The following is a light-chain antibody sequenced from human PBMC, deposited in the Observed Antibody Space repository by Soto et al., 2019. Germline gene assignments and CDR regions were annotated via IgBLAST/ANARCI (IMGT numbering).Light chain of an antibody. CDR1: SSNIGAGYD. CDR2: SNS. V-gene: IGLV1-40*01. CDR3: QSYDSSLSGPV. J-gene: IGLJ2*01. Sequence: QSVLTQPPSVSGTPGQRVTISCTGSSSNIGAGYDVHWYQLPPGTAPKLLIYSNSNRPSGVPDRFSGSKSGTSASLAITGLQSEDEADYYCQSYDSSLSGPVFGGGTKLTVL.